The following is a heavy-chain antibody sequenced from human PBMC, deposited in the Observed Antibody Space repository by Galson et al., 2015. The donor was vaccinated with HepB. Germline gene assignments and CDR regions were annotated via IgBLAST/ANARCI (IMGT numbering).Heavy chain of an antibody. J-gene: IGHJ6*02. CDR3: ARDGVSNWGYHYGLDV. CDR1: GFIFSGSA. CDR2: IRSKANSYAT. Sequence: LRLSYAASGFIFSGSAMHWVRQASGKGLEWVGRIRSKANSYATAYAASVKGRFSISRDDSKNTAFLQMNGLGAEDTAVYYCARDGVSNWGYHYGLDVWGQGTTVTVSS. V-gene: IGHV3-73*01. D-gene: IGHD7-27*01.